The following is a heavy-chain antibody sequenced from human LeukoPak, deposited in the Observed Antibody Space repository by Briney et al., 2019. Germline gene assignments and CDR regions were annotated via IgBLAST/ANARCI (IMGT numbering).Heavy chain of an antibody. CDR3: AREYSTYCSSTSCYTSSDAFDI. V-gene: IGHV5-51*01. D-gene: IGHD2-2*02. J-gene: IGHJ3*02. Sequence: GESLKISCKGSGYSFTSYWIGWVRQMPGKGLEWMGIIYPGDSDTRYSPSFQGQVTISADKSISTAYLQWSSLKASDTAMYYCAREYSTYCSSTSCYTSSDAFDIWGQGTMVTVSS. CDR1: GYSFTSYW. CDR2: IYPGDSDT.